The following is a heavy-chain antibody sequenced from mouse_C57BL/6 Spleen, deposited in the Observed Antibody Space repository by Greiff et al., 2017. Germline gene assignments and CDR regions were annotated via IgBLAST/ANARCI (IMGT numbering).Heavy chain of an antibody. D-gene: IGHD1-1*01. CDR3: TTDGYGSSYAMDY. Sequence: EVQLQQSGAELVRPGASVKLSCTASGFNIKDYYMHWVKQRPEQGLEWIGWIDPEDGDTEYAPKFQGKATMTADTSSNTAYLQLSSLTSDDTAVYYCTTDGYGSSYAMDYWGQGTSVTVSS. V-gene: IGHV14-1*01. J-gene: IGHJ4*01. CDR2: IDPEDGDT. CDR1: GFNIKDYY.